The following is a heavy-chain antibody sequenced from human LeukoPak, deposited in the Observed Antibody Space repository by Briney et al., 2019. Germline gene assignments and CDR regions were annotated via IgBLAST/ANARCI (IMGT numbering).Heavy chain of an antibody. Sequence: GGSLRLSCAASGFTFSSYAMSWVRQAPGTGLEWVSAISGSGGSTYYADSVKGRFTISRDNSKNTLYLQMNSLRAEDTAVYYCAKRTQPNFYYYYGMDVWGQGTTVTVSS. D-gene: IGHD4/OR15-4a*01. CDR1: GFTFSSYA. CDR2: ISGSGGST. J-gene: IGHJ6*02. V-gene: IGHV3-23*01. CDR3: AKRTQPNFYYYYGMDV.